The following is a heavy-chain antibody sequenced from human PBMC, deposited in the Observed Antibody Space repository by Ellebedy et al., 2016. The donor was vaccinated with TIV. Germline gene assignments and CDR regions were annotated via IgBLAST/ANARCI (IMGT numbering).Heavy chain of an antibody. CDR2: IVGGGGGI. J-gene: IGHJ4*02. V-gene: IGHV3-23*01. Sequence: PGWSLRLSCAASGFTFSRYAMAWVRQAPGKGLEWVSCIVGGGGGIFYADSVKGRFTISRDNSKNTVDLQMNSLRAEDTAVYYCAKDRISGDGYWVFDQWGQGALVTVSS. CDR1: GFTFSRYA. CDR3: AKDRISGDGYWVFDQ. D-gene: IGHD5-18*01.